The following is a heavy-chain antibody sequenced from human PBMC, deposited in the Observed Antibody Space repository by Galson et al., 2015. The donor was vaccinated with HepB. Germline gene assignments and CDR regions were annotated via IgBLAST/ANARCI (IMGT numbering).Heavy chain of an antibody. V-gene: IGHV3-30*04. Sequence: SPRLSCAASGLIFSNSVMHWVRQAPGKGLEWVALISAGDGRNTNYADSVRGRFTISRDNSKNKVFLQMNSLRAEDTAVYYCARGGFSSGHAGIFDCWGQGTLVTVSS. CDR1: GLIFSNSV. CDR3: ARGGFSSGHAGIFDC. CDR2: ISAGDGRNT. D-gene: IGHD3-22*01. J-gene: IGHJ4*02.